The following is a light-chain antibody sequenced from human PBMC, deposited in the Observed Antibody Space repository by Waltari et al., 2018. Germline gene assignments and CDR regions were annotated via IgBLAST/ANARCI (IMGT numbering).Light chain of an antibody. V-gene: IGKV3-15*01. CDR1: QSVSRK. Sequence: EIMMTQFPATLSVSPGERATLSCRVSQSVSRKLAWYQHKPGQAPRLLIYDTSSRATDIPARFSGSGSGTEFTLTISSLQSEDFAVYYCQQYSNWPPWTFSQGTKVEI. J-gene: IGKJ1*01. CDR3: QQYSNWPPWT. CDR2: DTS.